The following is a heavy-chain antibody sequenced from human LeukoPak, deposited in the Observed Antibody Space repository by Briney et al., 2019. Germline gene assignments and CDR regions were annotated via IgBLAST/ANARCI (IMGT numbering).Heavy chain of an antibody. J-gene: IGHJ6*03. V-gene: IGHV3-21*06. CDR1: GFRFTSYA. CDR2: ITTGSSYI. D-gene: IGHD1-1*01. Sequence: GGSLRLSCSASGFRFTSYAMNWARQAPGKGLEWVSSITTGSSYIYYADSVRGRFSVSRDNAKNSLYLEMNSLRAEDTAVYYCARVEATTARSYYYYYMDVWGKGATVTVSS. CDR3: ARVEATTARSYYYYYMDV.